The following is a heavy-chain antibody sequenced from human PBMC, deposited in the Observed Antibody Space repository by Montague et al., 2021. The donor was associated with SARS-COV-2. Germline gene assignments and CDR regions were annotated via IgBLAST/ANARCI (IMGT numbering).Heavy chain of an antibody. Sequence: SETLPLTCAVYGGSFSGYYWSWIRQPPGRGLEWIGEINHSGSTNYNPSLKSRVTISVDTSKNQFPLKLSSVTAADTAVYYCARERYSFSLTRGSTWFDPWGQGTLVTVSS. V-gene: IGHV4-34*01. D-gene: IGHD3-9*01. CDR1: GGSFSGYY. J-gene: IGHJ5*02. CDR2: INHSGST. CDR3: ARERYSFSLTRGSTWFDP.